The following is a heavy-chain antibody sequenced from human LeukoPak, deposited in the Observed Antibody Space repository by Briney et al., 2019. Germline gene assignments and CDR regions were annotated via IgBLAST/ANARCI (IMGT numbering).Heavy chain of an antibody. J-gene: IGHJ6*02. CDR1: GGSFSGYY. CDR2: INHSGST. D-gene: IGHD2-2*01. Sequence: SETLSLTCAVYGGSFSGYYWSWIRQPPGKGLEWIGEINHSGSTNYNPSLKSRVTISVDTSKNQFSLKLSSVTAADTAVYYCARLVVVPAAMRGYYYYYGMDVWGQGTTVTVSS. CDR3: ARLVVVPAAMRGYYYYYGMDV. V-gene: IGHV4-34*01.